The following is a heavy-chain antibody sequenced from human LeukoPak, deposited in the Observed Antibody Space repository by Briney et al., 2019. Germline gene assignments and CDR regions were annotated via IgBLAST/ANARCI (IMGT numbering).Heavy chain of an antibody. CDR3: AKDSHSAAAGPFDY. Sequence: TGGSLRLSCAASGFTFDDYTMHWVRQAPGKGLEWVSLISWDGGSTYYADSVKGRFTISRDNSKNSLYLQMNSLRTEDTALYYCAKDSHSAAAGPFDYWGQGTLVTASS. D-gene: IGHD6-13*01. J-gene: IGHJ4*02. V-gene: IGHV3-43*01. CDR1: GFTFDDYT. CDR2: ISWDGGST.